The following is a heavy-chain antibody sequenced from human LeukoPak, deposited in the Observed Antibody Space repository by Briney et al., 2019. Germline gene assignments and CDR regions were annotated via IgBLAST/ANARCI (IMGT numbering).Heavy chain of an antibody. J-gene: IGHJ4*02. CDR3: AKQDCGGDCYPVN. V-gene: IGHV3-30*18. CDR1: GFTFSSYK. Sequence: PGGSLRLSCAASGFTFSSYKMNWVRQAPGKGLEWVSFISYDGTNEDYADSVKGRFTISRDNSKNTLYLQMNSLRAEDTALYYCAKQDCGGDCYPVNWGQGTLVTVSS. CDR2: ISYDGTNE. D-gene: IGHD2-21*02.